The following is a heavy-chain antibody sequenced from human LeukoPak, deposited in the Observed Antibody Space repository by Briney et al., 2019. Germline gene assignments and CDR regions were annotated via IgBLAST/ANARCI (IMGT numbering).Heavy chain of an antibody. CDR3: ATSGTTESAFDI. CDR2: INPNSGGT. Sequence: GASVKVSCKASGYTFTGYYLHWVRQAPGQGLEWMGWINPNSGGTNYAQKFQGWVIMTRDTSISTAYMELSRQRSDDTAVYYCATSGTTESAFDIWGQGTLVTVSS. J-gene: IGHJ3*02. CDR1: GYTFTGYY. D-gene: IGHD1-7*01. V-gene: IGHV1-2*04.